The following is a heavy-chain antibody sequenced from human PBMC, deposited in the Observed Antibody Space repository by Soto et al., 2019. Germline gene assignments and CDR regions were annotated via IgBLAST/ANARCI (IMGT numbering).Heavy chain of an antibody. D-gene: IGHD3-3*01. V-gene: IGHV3-64*02. CDR1: GFTFSTYA. CDR3: ARSIHDFWSGYPQGFFDY. J-gene: IGHJ4*02. Sequence: GGSLRLSCAASGFTFSTYAMHWVRQAPGKGLEYVSAISSNGGSTFYADSVQGGFTISRDNSKNTLYLQVGSLRAEDMAVYYCARSIHDFWSGYPQGFFDYWGQGTLVTVSS. CDR2: ISSNGGST.